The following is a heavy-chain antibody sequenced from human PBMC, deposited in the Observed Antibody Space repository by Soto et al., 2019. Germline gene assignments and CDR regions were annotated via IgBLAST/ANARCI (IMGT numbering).Heavy chain of an antibody. CDR3: TRHVSHIRVWGSYRDGMDV. CDR2: IYYSGST. CDR1: GGSISSSSYY. V-gene: IGHV4-39*01. J-gene: IGHJ6*02. D-gene: IGHD3-16*02. Sequence: PSETLSLTCTVSGGSISSSSYYWGWIRQPPGKGLEWIGSIYYSGSTYYNPSLKSRVTISVDTSKNQFSLKLSSVTAADTAVYYCTRHVSHIRVWGSYRDGMDVWGQGTTVTVSS.